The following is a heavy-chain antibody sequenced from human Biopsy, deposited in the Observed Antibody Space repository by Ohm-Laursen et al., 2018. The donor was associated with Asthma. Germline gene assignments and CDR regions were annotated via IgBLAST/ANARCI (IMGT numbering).Heavy chain of an antibody. V-gene: IGHV3-23*01. Sequence: SLRLSCAASGFTFSSYAMSWVRQPPGKGLEWVSTISGSGGSTYYADSVKGRFTISRDNSKNTLHLQMNSLRAEDTAVYYCAKAREDIVVVVAVSDSWGQGPLVTVSS. CDR3: AKAREDIVVVVAVSDS. D-gene: IGHD2-15*01. CDR2: ISGSGGST. CDR1: GFTFSSYA. J-gene: IGHJ4*02.